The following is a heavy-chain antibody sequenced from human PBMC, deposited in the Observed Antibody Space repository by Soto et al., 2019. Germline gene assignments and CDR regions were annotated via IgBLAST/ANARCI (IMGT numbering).Heavy chain of an antibody. Sequence: QVQLVQSGAEVKKPGASVKVSCKTSGYTFTNYRINWVRQAPGQGLEWMGRISTYNGDTDYAQNLQGRVTMTTDTSTPTVYMELRSLRSDDTAVYYCARVNSGCSDYWGQGTLVTGSS. D-gene: IGHD6-19*01. J-gene: IGHJ4*02. CDR3: ARVNSGCSDY. CDR2: ISTYNGDT. CDR1: GYTFTNYR. V-gene: IGHV1-18*01.